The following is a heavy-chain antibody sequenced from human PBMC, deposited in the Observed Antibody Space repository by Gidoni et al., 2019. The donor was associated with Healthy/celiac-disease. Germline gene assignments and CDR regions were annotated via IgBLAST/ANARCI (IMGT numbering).Heavy chain of an antibody. Sequence: QVQLQESGPGLVTPSGTLSLACAVSGGSISSSNWWSWVRQPPGKGLEWHGEIYHSGSTNYSPSLKSRVTISVDKSKNQFSLKLSSVTAADTAVYYCAIDAVGATPMIDYWGQGTLVTVSS. D-gene: IGHD1-26*01. V-gene: IGHV4-4*02. J-gene: IGHJ4*02. CDR1: GGSISSSNW. CDR2: IYHSGST. CDR3: AIDAVGATPMIDY.